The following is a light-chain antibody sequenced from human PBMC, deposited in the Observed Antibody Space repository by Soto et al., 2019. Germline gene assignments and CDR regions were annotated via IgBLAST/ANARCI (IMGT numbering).Light chain of an antibody. V-gene: IGLV2-11*01. CDR1: SSDVGGYNY. CDR3: CSYAGSYTL. CDR2: DVS. Sequence: QYALTQPRSVSGSPGQSVTIYCTGTSSDVGGYNYVSWYQQHPGKAPKLMIYDVSKRPSGVPDRFSGSKSGNTASLTISGLQAEDEADYYCCSYAGSYTLFGGGTKLTVL. J-gene: IGLJ2*01.